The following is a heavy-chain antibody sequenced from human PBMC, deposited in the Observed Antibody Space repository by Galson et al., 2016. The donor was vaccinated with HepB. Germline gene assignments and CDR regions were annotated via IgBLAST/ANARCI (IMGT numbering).Heavy chain of an antibody. CDR2: TYYRSKWYN. J-gene: IGHJ3*02. CDR3: ARDRGTWDGSGELIDI. Sequence: CAISGDSVSSNGAAWNWIRQSPSRGLEWLGRTYYRSKWYNKYAVSVQGRITINPDTSKNQFSLQLNSVTPEDMAVHYCARDRGTWDGSGELIDIWGQGTMVTVSS. V-gene: IGHV6-1*01. CDR1: GDSVSSNGAA. D-gene: IGHD3-10*01.